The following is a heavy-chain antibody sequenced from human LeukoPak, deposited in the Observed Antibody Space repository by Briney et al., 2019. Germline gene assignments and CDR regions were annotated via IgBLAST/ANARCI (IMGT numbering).Heavy chain of an antibody. CDR3: AKGPMGSCKGAFCYHFDY. V-gene: IGHV3-74*01. CDR1: GFTFSSYW. J-gene: IGHJ4*02. CDR2: INSDGSST. Sequence: GGSLRLSCAASGFTFSSYWMYWVRHAPGKGLGWVSRINSDGSSTSYADPVKGRFTISRDNAKNTLYLQMNSLRADDTAVYFCAKGPMGSCKGAFCYHFDYWGQGTLVIVSS. D-gene: IGHD2-15*01.